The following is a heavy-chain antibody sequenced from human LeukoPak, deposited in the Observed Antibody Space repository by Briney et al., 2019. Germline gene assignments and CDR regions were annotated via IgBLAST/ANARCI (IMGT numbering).Heavy chain of an antibody. CDR1: GFTFNTYA. CDR2: ICGSGGCT. Sequence: PGGSLRLSCEASGFTFNTYAIYWVRPAPGKGLEWVSGICGSGGCTYYADSVKGRFTISRDNSKNTVYMQMNSLTADDTAVYYCAKTTVGYSSGRYPGWPADCWGQGTLVTVSS. J-gene: IGHJ4*02. CDR3: AKTTVGYSSGRYPGWPADC. D-gene: IGHD6-19*01. V-gene: IGHV3-23*01.